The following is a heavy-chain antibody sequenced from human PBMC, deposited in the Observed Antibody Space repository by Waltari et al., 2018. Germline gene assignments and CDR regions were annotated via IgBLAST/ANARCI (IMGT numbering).Heavy chain of an antibody. CDR3: AKGRYGDYSYFDY. Sequence: EVQLVESGGGLVQPGRSLRLSCAASGFTFDDYAMHWVRQAPGKGLEWVSGISWNSGSIGYADSVKGRFTISRDNAKNSLYLQMNSLRAEDMALYYCAKGRYGDYSYFDYWGQGTLVTVSS. CDR1: GFTFDDYA. J-gene: IGHJ4*02. D-gene: IGHD4-17*01. CDR2: ISWNSGSI. V-gene: IGHV3-9*03.